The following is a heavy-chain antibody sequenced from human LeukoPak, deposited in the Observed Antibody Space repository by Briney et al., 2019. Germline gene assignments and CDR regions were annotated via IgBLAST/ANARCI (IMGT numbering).Heavy chain of an antibody. J-gene: IGHJ4*02. D-gene: IGHD4-17*01. CDR3: ARDWFDGDYDRFDY. CDR2: INQDGSQK. CDR1: GFTFSSYW. Sequence: GPLRLSCAVSGFTFSSYWMSWFRQAPGKGLEWVANINQDGSQKFSVDSVKGRFTISRDNAKNSLSLQMNSLRVEDTAVYYCARDWFDGDYDRFDYWGQGTLVTVSS. V-gene: IGHV3-7*03.